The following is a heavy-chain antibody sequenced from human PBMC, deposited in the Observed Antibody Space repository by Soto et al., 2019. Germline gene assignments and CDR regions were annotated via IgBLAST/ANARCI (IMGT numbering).Heavy chain of an antibody. CDR3: ARGPGTMAKIDY. CDR2: IYYSGST. J-gene: IGHJ4*02. CDR1: GGSISSGGYY. V-gene: IGHV4-31*03. Sequence: SETLSLTCTVSGGSISSGGYYWSWIRQHPGKGLEWIGYIYYSGSTYYNPSLKSRDNISVDTSKNQFSLKLSSVTAADTAVYYCARGPGTMAKIDYWGQGTLVTVS. D-gene: IGHD3-10*01.